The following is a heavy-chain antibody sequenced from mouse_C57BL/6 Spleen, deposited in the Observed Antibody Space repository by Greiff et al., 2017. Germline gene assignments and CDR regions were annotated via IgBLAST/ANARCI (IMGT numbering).Heavy chain of an antibody. CDR2: IYPGSGST. D-gene: IGHD2-1*01. CDR3: ARRYGNYGYFDV. V-gene: IGHV1-55*01. Sequence: QVQLKQPGAELVKPVASVKMSCKASGYTFTSYWINWVKQRPGQGLEWIGDIYPGSGSTNYNEKFKSKGTLTVDTSSSTAYMQLSSLTSEDSAVYYCARRYGNYGYFDVWGTGTTVTGSS. J-gene: IGHJ1*03. CDR1: GYTFTSYW.